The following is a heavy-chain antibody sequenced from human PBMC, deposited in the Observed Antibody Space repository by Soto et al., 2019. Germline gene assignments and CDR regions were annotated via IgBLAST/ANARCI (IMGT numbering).Heavy chain of an antibody. Sequence: EVQLVESGGGLVKPGGSLRLSRAASGFTFRRYSMNWVRQAPGKGLEWVSSIHSISTYIYYADSVKGRFTISRDNAKNSLYLQMNGLRAEDTAVYYCARDDILTGYGAFDIWGQGTMVTVSS. CDR3: ARDDILTGYGAFDI. J-gene: IGHJ3*02. D-gene: IGHD3-9*01. CDR1: GFTFRRYS. CDR2: IHSISTYI. V-gene: IGHV3-21*01.